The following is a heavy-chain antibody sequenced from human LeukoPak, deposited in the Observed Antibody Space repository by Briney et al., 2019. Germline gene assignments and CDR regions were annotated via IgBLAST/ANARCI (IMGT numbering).Heavy chain of an antibody. V-gene: IGHV3-23*01. D-gene: IGHD6-19*01. CDR3: AKDLIAVAGTSY. CDR2: ISGSGGST. CDR1: GFTFSSYA. Sequence: PGGSLRLSCAASGFTFSSYAMGWVRQAPGKGLEWVSAISGSGGSTYYADSVKGRYTISRDNSKNTLYLQMNSLRAEDTAVYYCAKDLIAVAGTSYWGQGTLVTVSS. J-gene: IGHJ4*02.